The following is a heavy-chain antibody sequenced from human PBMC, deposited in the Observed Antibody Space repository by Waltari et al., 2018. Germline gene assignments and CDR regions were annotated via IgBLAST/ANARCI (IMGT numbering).Heavy chain of an antibody. V-gene: IGHV4-39*01. CDR2: VFYTGTT. J-gene: IGHJ4*02. CDR3: ARHNSGYYTPHDY. D-gene: IGHD3-22*01. CDR1: GGSMNGSY. Sequence: QLQLQESGPGLVKPSETLSLTCTVHGGSMNGSYWGWIRQSPGKGLECIGSVFYTGTTYYKPSLKSRLTISIDTSKNQFSLRLASVTAADTAVYYCARHNSGYYTPHDYWGQGTQVTVSS.